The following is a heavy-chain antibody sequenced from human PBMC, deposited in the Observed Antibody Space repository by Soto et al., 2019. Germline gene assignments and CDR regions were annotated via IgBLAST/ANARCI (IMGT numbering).Heavy chain of an antibody. CDR1: GYTFTSYY. J-gene: IGHJ6*03. V-gene: IGHV1-46*03. CDR2: INPSGGST. Sequence: QVQLVQSGAEVKKPGASVKVSCKASGYTFTSYYMHWVRQAPGQGLEWMGIINPSGGSTSYAQKFQGRVTMTRDTSTSTVYMELSSLRSEDSAVYYCARDSLTRWIFGVVTDYYYYYMDVWGKGTTVTVSS. CDR3: ARDSLTRWIFGVVTDYYYYYMDV. D-gene: IGHD3-3*01.